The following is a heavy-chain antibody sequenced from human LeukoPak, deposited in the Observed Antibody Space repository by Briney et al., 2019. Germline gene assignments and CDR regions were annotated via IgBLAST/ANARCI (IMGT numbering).Heavy chain of an antibody. CDR3: ARGGNYGDYDGYFDY. D-gene: IGHD4-17*01. CDR1: GGSISSYY. CDR2: ISYSGST. Sequence: SETLSLTCTVSGGSISSYYWSWIRQPPGKGLEWIGYISYSGSTNYNPSLKSRVTISIDTSKNQFSLKLSSVTAADTAVYYCARGGNYGDYDGYFDYWGQGTLVTVSS. J-gene: IGHJ4*02. V-gene: IGHV4-59*08.